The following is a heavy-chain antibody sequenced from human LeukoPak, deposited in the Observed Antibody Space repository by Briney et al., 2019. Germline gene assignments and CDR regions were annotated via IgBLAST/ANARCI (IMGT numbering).Heavy chain of an antibody. CDR2: IRLDGTNR. V-gene: IGHV3-30*02. J-gene: IGHJ4*02. Sequence: GGSLRLSCAASGSTFSSYGMHWVRQAPGKGLEWVTFIRLDGTNRYYADSVKGRFTISRDNSKNTLYLQMNSLRAEDTAVYYCAKGRDTTMVSTFDYWGQGTLVIVSS. CDR1: GSTFSSYG. D-gene: IGHD5-18*01. CDR3: AKGRDTTMVSTFDY.